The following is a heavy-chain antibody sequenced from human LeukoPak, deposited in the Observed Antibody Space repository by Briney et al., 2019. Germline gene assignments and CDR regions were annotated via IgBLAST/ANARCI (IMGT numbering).Heavy chain of an antibody. CDR1: GFTFNTYS. V-gene: IGHV3-48*04. Sequence: GGSLRLSCAASGFTFNTYSMNWVRQAPGKGLEWVSYISSAATTIYYADSVKGRFTISRDNAKNSLYLQMNSLTAEDTAVYFCARGTYDFWTGYYVDYWGQGTLVTVSS. D-gene: IGHD3-3*01. J-gene: IGHJ4*02. CDR2: ISSAATTI. CDR3: ARGTYDFWTGYYVDY.